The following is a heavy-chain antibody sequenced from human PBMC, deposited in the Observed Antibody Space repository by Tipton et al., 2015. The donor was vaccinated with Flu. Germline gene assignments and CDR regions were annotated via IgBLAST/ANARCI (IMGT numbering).Heavy chain of an antibody. V-gene: IGHV3-66*01. Sequence: SLRLSCAASGFTVSSTFMSWVRQAPGKGLEWVSVIYSGGGTETADSVKGRFTLSRDNSKNMLYLQMNSLRAEDTAVYYCAKDRGHDTFVFDSWGQGTLVAVSS. CDR2: IYSGGGT. J-gene: IGHJ4*02. CDR3: AKDRGHDTFVFDS. CDR1: GFTVSSTF. D-gene: IGHD3-16*01.